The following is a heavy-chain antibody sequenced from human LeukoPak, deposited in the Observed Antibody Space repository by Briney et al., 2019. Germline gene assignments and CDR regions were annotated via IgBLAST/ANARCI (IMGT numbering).Heavy chain of an antibody. CDR2: IIPILGIA. Sequence: SEKVSCKASGGTFSSYTISWVRQAPGQGLEWMGRIIPILGIANYAQKFQGRVTITADKSTSTAYMELSSLRSEDTAVYYCSTSGSYSNTNFDYWGQGTLVTVSS. D-gene: IGHD1-26*01. V-gene: IGHV1-69*02. J-gene: IGHJ4*02. CDR1: GGTFSSYT. CDR3: STSGSYSNTNFDY.